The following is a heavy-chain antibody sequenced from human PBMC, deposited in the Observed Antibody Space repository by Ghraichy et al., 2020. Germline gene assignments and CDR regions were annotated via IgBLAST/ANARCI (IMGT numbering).Heavy chain of an antibody. Sequence: GGSLRLSCVASGFTFTSHAMTLVRQAPGKGLEWVSSISASGATPYYGPSASGRFTISKDNSKNTVYPQLNSLRAEDTAIYFCAKGSTSAKDYYGMDVWGQGTTVTVS. CDR2: ISASGATP. CDR1: GFTFTSHA. CDR3: AKGSTSAKDYYGMDV. J-gene: IGHJ6*02. D-gene: IGHD2/OR15-2a*01. V-gene: IGHV3-23*01.